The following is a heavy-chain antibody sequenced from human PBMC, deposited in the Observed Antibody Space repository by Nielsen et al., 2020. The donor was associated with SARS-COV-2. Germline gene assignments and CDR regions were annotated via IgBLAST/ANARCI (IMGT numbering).Heavy chain of an antibody. CDR3: ASDFWSGYSSLGMDV. Sequence: ASVKVSCKVSGYTLTELSMHWVRQAPGKGLEWMGGFDPEDGETIYAQKFQGRVTMTRNTSISTAYMELSSLRSEDTAVYYCASDFWSGYSSLGMDVWGQGTTVTVSS. CDR1: GYTLTELS. V-gene: IGHV1-24*01. J-gene: IGHJ6*02. D-gene: IGHD3-3*01. CDR2: FDPEDGET.